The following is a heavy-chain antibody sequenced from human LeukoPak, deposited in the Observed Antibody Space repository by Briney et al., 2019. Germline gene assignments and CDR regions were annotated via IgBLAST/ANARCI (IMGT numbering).Heavy chain of an antibody. CDR3: AKSLWFGELLWIDY. V-gene: IGHV3-30*18. J-gene: IGHJ4*02. D-gene: IGHD3-10*01. CDR1: GFTFSSYG. Sequence: GGSLRLSCAASGFTFSSYGVHWVRQAPGKGLEWVAVISYDGSNKYYADSVKGRFTISRDNSKNTLYLQMNSLRAEDTAVYYCAKSLWFGELLWIDYWGQGTLVTVSS. CDR2: ISYDGSNK.